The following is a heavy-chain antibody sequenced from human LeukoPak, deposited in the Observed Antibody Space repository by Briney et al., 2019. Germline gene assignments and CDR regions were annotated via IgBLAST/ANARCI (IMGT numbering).Heavy chain of an antibody. D-gene: IGHD1-1*01. Sequence: GASLRLSCSASGFTFSAYAMYWVRQAPGKGLEYVSGNSNNGGSSFYADSVKGRFTISRDNSKNTLYLQMSSLRAEDTAVYYCVKITSVTGGDCWGQGTRLTVSS. V-gene: IGHV3-64D*09. CDR2: NSNNGGSS. J-gene: IGHJ4*02. CDR1: GFTFSAYA. CDR3: VKITSVTGGDC.